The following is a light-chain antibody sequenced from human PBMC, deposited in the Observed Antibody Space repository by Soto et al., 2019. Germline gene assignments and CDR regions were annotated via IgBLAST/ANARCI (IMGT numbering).Light chain of an antibody. CDR3: QQRSNWPRGTLT. V-gene: IGKV3-11*01. J-gene: IGKJ4*01. CDR1: QSVSSY. Sequence: EIVLTQSPATLSLSPGERATLSCRASQSVSSYLAWYQQKPGQAPRLLIYDASNRATGIPARFSGSGSGTEFTLTISSLEPEDFAVYYCQQRSNWPRGTLTFGGGTKVEIK. CDR2: DAS.